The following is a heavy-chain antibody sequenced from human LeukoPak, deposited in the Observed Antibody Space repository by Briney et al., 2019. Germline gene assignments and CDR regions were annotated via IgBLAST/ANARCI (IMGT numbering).Heavy chain of an antibody. V-gene: IGHV1-8*01. CDR2: MNPNSGNT. D-gene: IGHD2-2*01. CDR1: GYTFTSYD. J-gene: IGHJ4*02. CDR3: ARGARYCSSTSCYGGEDY. Sequence: ASVKVSCKASGYTFTSYDINWVRQATAQGLEWMGWMNPNSGNTGYAQKFQGRVTMTRNTSISTAYMELSSLRSEDTAVYYCARGARYCSSTSCYGGEDYWGQGTLVTVSS.